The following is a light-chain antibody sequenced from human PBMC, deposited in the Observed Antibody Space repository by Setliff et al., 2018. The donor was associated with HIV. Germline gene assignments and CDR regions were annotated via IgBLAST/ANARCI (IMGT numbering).Light chain of an antibody. J-gene: IGLJ2*01. Sequence: QSVLAQPPSVSGAPGQTVTISCTGTSSNIGAGFDVNWYQQFPGTAPKLLIYGDNNRPSGVPDRFSGSKSGTSASLVISGLRSEDEGDYYCAAWDDSLSGVVFGGGTKVT. CDR2: GDN. V-gene: IGLV1-40*01. CDR3: AAWDDSLSGVV. CDR1: SSNIGAGFD.